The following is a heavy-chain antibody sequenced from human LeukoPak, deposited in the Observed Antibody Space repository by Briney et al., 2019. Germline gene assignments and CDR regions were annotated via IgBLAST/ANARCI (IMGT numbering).Heavy chain of an antibody. D-gene: IGHD5-18*01. V-gene: IGHV1-2*02. CDR3: ARGADTAMVPDDY. CDR2: INPNSGGT. Sequence: ASVKVSCKASVYTFTVYYMHWVRQAPGQGLEWMGWINPNSGGTNYAQKFQGRVTMTRDTSISTAYMELSRLRSDDTAVYYCARGADTAMVPDDYWGQGTLVTVSS. CDR1: VYTFTVYY. J-gene: IGHJ4*02.